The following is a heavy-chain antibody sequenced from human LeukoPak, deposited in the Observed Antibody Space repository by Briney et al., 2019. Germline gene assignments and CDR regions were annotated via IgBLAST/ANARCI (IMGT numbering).Heavy chain of an antibody. CDR1: GYTFTGYY. D-gene: IGHD6-13*01. CDR3: ARGRRRYSSSWYTGRDAFDI. J-gene: IGHJ3*02. CDR2: INPNSGGT. Sequence: ASVKVSCKASGYTFTGYYMHWVRQAPGQGLEWMGWINPNSGGTNYAQKFQGRVTMTRDTSISTAYMELSSLRSEDTAVYYCARGRRRYSSSWYTGRDAFDIWGQGTMVTVSS. V-gene: IGHV1-2*02.